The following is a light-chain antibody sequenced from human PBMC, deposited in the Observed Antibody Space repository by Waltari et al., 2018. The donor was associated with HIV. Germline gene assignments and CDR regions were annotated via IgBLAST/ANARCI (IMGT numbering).Light chain of an antibody. CDR1: QSVRNNY. CDR3: QQYGSSPLT. CDR2: GAS. V-gene: IGKV3-20*01. Sequence: EIVLTQSPGTLSLSPGERATLYCRASQSVRNNYLVWYQKKPGQAPRLLIYGASSRATGIPDRFSGSGSGTDFTLTISRLEPEDFAMFYCQQYGSSPLTFGQGTRLEIK. J-gene: IGKJ5*01.